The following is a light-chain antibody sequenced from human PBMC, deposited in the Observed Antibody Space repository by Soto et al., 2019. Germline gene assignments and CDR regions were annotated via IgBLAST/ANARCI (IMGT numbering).Light chain of an antibody. Sequence: DIQMTQSPLSLSASIGDRVSITCRASQSISTYLNWYQQKPGKAPKLLIYAASSLQSGVPSRFSGSGSGTDFTLTISTLQPEDFVVYYCQQRYGTPITFGQGTRLESK. CDR1: QSISTY. J-gene: IGKJ5*01. V-gene: IGKV1-39*01. CDR2: AAS. CDR3: QQRYGTPIT.